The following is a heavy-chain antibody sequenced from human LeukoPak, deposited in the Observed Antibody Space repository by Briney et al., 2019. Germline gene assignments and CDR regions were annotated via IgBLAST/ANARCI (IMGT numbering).Heavy chain of an antibody. D-gene: IGHD2-21*02. V-gene: IGHV1-46*01. Sequence: ASVKVSCKASGYTFTNYYMDWVRLAPAQGHEWKGIINPSGASTSYAQKFQGRVTMTRDTYTSTVYMELSSLRSEDTAVYYCARARVVVTATPSDYWGQGTLVTVSS. CDR1: GYTFTNYY. CDR3: ARARVVVTATPSDY. J-gene: IGHJ4*02. CDR2: INPSGAST.